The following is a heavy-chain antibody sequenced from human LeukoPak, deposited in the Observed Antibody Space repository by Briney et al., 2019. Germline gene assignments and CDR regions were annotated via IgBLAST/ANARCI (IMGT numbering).Heavy chain of an antibody. D-gene: IGHD2-15*01. CDR1: GYTFTSYA. V-gene: IGHV1-2*02. J-gene: IGHJ4*02. CDR3: ARGEVLSGLGY. CDR2: INPNNGGT. Sequence: ASVKVSCKASGYTFTSYAMNWVRQAPGQGLEWMGWINPNNGGTNYARKFQGGVTITRDTSISTAYMELSRLTSDDTAVYYCARGEVLSGLGYWGQGALVTVSS.